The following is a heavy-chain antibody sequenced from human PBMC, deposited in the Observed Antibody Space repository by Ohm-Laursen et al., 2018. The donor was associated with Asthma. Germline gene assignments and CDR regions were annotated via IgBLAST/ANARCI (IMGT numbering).Heavy chain of an antibody. CDR3: ARDLQASYYDSSGYQI. CDR2: ISSSSSYI. Sequence: SLRLSCTAPGFTFSSYSMNWVRQAPGKGLEWVSSISSSSSYIYYADSVEGRFTISRDSAKNSLYLQMNSLRAEDTAVYYCARDLQASYYDSSGYQIWGQGTLVTVSS. CDR1: GFTFSSYS. J-gene: IGHJ4*02. D-gene: IGHD3-22*01. V-gene: IGHV3-21*01.